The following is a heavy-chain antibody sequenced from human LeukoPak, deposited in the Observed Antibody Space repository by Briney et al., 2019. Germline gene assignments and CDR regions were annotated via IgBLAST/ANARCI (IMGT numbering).Heavy chain of an antibody. CDR1: GFTFSSYS. CDR2: IKPDGTTK. J-gene: IGHJ4*02. D-gene: IGHD6-13*01. V-gene: IGHV3-7*03. CDR3: ARSIPYGTTWYGRSDY. Sequence: GGSLRLSCAASGFTFSSYSMNWVRQAPGKGLEWVANIKPDGTTKFYVDSVKGRFTISRDNALNSLYLQMNSLRAEDTAIYYCARSIPYGTTWYGRSDYWGQGTLVTVSS.